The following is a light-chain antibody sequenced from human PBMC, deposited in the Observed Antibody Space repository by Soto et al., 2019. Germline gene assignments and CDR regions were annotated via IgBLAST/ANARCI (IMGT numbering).Light chain of an antibody. CDR2: ATS. J-gene: IGKJ1*01. V-gene: IGKV1-39*01. Sequence: DIQMTQSPSSLSASVGDRVSIACRASQSISTYLTWYQHTPGNAPRVLIYATSTLQTGVPSRFSGSGSGTEFTLTISGLQPDDFAIYYCQQSYSSPGTFGQGTRVEVK. CDR1: QSISTY. CDR3: QQSYSSPGT.